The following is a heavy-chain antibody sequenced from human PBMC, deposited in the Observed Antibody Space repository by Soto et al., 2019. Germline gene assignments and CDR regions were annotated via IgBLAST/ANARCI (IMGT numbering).Heavy chain of an antibody. CDR3: VRDASSGYRGWWDP. V-gene: IGHV1-18*01. D-gene: IGHD5-12*01. J-gene: IGHJ5*02. CDR2: LIPYNGDR. CDR1: GYTFTSYC. Sequence: RASVKVSCKASGYTFTSYCISWVRQAPGQGLEWMGLLIPYNGDRIYAQKFQGRVILTTDTATNTAYMELGSLRSDDTAVYYCVRDASSGYRGWWDPWGQGTMVTVSS.